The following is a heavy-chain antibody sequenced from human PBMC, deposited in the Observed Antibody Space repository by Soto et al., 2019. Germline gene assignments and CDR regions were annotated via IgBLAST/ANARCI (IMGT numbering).Heavy chain of an antibody. Sequence: SETLSLTCTVSGDSVSSSYYYWGWIRQPPGKGLEWIGSIFYSGSTYYNPSLKSRVTISVDTSKNQFSLKLSSVTAADTAVYYCAREGIAAAGNYFDYWGQGTLVTVSS. D-gene: IGHD6-13*01. CDR2: IFYSGST. CDR1: GDSVSSSYYY. V-gene: IGHV4-39*07. J-gene: IGHJ4*02. CDR3: AREGIAAAGNYFDY.